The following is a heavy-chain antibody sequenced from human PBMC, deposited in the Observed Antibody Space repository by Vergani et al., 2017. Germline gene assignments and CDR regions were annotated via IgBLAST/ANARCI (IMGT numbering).Heavy chain of an antibody. CDR2: ISSSSSYI. CDR3: ARDGEWYDDSSGYFLLKNHDDFDI. J-gene: IGHJ3*02. CDR1: GFTFSSYS. D-gene: IGHD3-22*01. Sequence: EVQLVESGGGLVKPGGSLRLSCAASGFTFSSYSMNWVRQAPGKGLEWVSSISSSSSYIYYADSVKGRFTISRDNAKNSLYLQMNSLRAKDPAVYYCARDGEWYDDSSGYFLLKNHDDFDIWGQGTMVTVSS. V-gene: IGHV3-21*01.